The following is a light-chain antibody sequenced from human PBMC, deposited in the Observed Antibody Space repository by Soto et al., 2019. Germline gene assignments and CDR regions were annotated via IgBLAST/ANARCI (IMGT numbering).Light chain of an antibody. CDR3: QQSFSIPWT. V-gene: IGKV1-39*01. CDR2: AAS. CDR1: QSISRN. J-gene: IGKJ1*01. Sequence: DIQMTQSPSSLSASLGGRVTITCRASQSISRNLNWYQQKPGKAPKLLINAASSLQSGVPSRFSGSGSGTDFTLTISSLQPEDFATYYCQQSFSIPWTFGQGTKVDIK.